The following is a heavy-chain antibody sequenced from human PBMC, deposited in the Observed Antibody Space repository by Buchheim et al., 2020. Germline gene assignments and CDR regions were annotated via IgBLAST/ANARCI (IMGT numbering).Heavy chain of an antibody. CDR3: AQRGYYYDSSGYYTFDY. CDR1: GFTFSSYA. J-gene: IGHJ4*02. CDR2: ISGSGGST. Sequence: EVQLLESGGGLVQPGGSLRLSCAASGFTFSSYAMSWVRQAPGKGLEWVSAISGSGGSTYYADSVKGRFTISRDNSKNTLYLQMNSLRAEDTAVYYCAQRGYYYDSSGYYTFDYWGQGTL. D-gene: IGHD3-22*01. V-gene: IGHV3-23*01.